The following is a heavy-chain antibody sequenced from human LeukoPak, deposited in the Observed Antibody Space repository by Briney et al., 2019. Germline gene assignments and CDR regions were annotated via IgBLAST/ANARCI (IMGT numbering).Heavy chain of an antibody. Sequence: QPGRSLRLSCAASGFTFDDYAMHWVRQAPGKGLEWVSVISWNSGYIDYADSVKGRFTLSRDNAKNSLYLQMNSLRTEDTALYYCAKDTGSVDDYYMDVWGKGATVTVSS. CDR3: AKDTGSVDDYYMDV. CDR1: GFTFDDYA. J-gene: IGHJ6*03. D-gene: IGHD7-27*01. CDR2: ISWNSGYI. V-gene: IGHV3-9*01.